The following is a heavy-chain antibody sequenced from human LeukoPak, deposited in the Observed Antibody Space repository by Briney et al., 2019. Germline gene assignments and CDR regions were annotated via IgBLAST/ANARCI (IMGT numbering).Heavy chain of an antibody. Sequence: SETLSLTCAVSGGSISSGSYSWSWIRQPPGKGLEWIGYIYHSGSTYYNPSLKSRVTISVDRSKNQFSLKLSSVTAADTAVYFCARRTTAQYYFDLWGQGTLVTVSS. CDR1: GGSISSGSYS. V-gene: IGHV4-30-2*01. CDR2: IYHSGST. J-gene: IGHJ4*02. CDR3: ARRTTAQYYFDL. D-gene: IGHD1-14*01.